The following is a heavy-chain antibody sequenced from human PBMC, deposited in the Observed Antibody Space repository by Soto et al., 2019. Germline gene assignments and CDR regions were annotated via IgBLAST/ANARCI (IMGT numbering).Heavy chain of an antibody. D-gene: IGHD3-22*01. CDR3: ARDVSRAYYYDAFDI. CDR1: GFTFSSYA. J-gene: IGHJ3*02. Sequence: EVQLLESGGGLAQPGGSLRLSCVASGFTFSSYAMTWVRQAPGQGLEWVSVSSGSGGSTYYADSVKGRFTISRDNSQPTLSRHMNRLSADDTAVYYCARDVSRAYYYDAFDIWGQGTMVTVSS. CDR2: SSGSGGST. V-gene: IGHV3-23*01.